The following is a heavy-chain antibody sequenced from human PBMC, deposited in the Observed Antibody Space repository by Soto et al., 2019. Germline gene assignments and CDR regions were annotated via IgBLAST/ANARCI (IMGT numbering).Heavy chain of an antibody. CDR2: ISYDGSNK. J-gene: IGHJ3*02. Sequence: ESGGGVVQPGRSLRLSCAASGFTFSSYAMHWVRQAPGKGLEWVAVISYDGSNKYYADSVKGRFTISRDNSKNTLYLQMNSLRAEDTAVYYCARDAITGTLAGAFDIWGQGTMVTVSS. V-gene: IGHV3-30-3*01. CDR1: GFTFSSYA. D-gene: IGHD1-20*01. CDR3: ARDAITGTLAGAFDI.